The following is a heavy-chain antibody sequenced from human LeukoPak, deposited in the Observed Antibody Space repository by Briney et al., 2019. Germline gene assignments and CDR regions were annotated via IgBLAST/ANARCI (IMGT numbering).Heavy chain of an antibody. CDR3: ARELPREVTLDY. CDR1: GFTFISYG. CDR2: INTDGSGT. V-gene: IGHV3-74*01. Sequence: GGSLRLSCAVSGFTFISYGMQWVRQAPGKGLAWVSRINTDGSGTAYADSVKGRFTISRDNAKNTLYLQMNRLRAEDTALYYCARELPREVTLDYWGQGTLVTVSS. J-gene: IGHJ4*01. D-gene: IGHD2-21*02.